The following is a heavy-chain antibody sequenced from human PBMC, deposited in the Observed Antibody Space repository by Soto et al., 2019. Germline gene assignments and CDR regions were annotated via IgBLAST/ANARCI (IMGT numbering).Heavy chain of an antibody. D-gene: IGHD3-22*01. Sequence: SETLSLTCTVSGGSISSGGYYWSWIRQHPGKGLEWIGYIYYSGSTYYNPSLKSRVTISVDTSKNQFSLKLSSVTAADTAVYYCARGVYYYDSSGYYLDAFDIWGQGTMVT. CDR3: ARGVYYYDSSGYYLDAFDI. J-gene: IGHJ3*02. CDR1: GGSISSGGYY. CDR2: IYYSGST. V-gene: IGHV4-31*03.